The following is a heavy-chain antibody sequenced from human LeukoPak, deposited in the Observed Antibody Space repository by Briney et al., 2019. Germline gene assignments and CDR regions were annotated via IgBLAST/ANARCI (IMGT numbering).Heavy chain of an antibody. CDR2: ISYDGSNK. D-gene: IGHD6-19*01. V-gene: IGHV3-30-3*01. CDR1: GFTFSSYA. J-gene: IGHJ4*02. Sequence: GGSLRLSCAASGFTFSSYAMQWVRQAPGKGLEWVAVISYDGSNKYYADSVKGRFTISRDNSKNTLYLQMNSLRTEDTAVYYCVRVSSGWYSHLGYWGQGTLVTVSS. CDR3: VRVSSGWYSHLGY.